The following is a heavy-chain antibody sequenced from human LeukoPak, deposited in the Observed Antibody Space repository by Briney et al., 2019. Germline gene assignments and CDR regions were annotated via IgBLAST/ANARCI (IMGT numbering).Heavy chain of an antibody. CDR2: ISGSGGST. D-gene: IGHD5-24*01. V-gene: IGHV3-23*01. CDR3: GTIARGGMAGLFDY. J-gene: IGHJ4*02. CDR1: GFTFSSNY. Sequence: GGSLRLSCVASGFTFSSNYMSWVRQAPGKGLEWVSAISGSGGSTYYADSVKGRFTISRDNSKNKLFLQMNSLRAEDTALYYCGTIARGGMAGLFDYWGQGTLVTVSS.